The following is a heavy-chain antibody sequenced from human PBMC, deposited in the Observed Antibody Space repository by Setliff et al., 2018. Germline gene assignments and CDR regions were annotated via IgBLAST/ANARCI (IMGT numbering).Heavy chain of an antibody. D-gene: IGHD1-26*01. CDR2: INHSGST. V-gene: IGHV4-34*01. Sequence: SETLSLTCAVYGGSFSGYYWSWIRQPPGKGLEWIGEINHSGSTNYNPSLKSRVTISVDTSKNQFSLKLSSVTAADTAVYYCARDRRIVGARHAFDIWGQGTMVTVSS. CDR3: ARDRRIVGARHAFDI. CDR1: GGSFSGYY. J-gene: IGHJ3*02.